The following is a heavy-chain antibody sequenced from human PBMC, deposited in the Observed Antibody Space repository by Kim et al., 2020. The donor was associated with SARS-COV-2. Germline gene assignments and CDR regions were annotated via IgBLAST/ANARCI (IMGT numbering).Heavy chain of an antibody. Sequence: GGSLRLSCAASGFTFSSYGMHWVRQAPGKGLEWVAVISYDGSNKYYADSVKGRFTISRDNSKNTLYLQMNSLRAEDTAVYYCAKDQVRYQWTNWFDPWGQGTLVTVSS. V-gene: IGHV3-30*18. D-gene: IGHD3-9*01. CDR1: GFTFSSYG. CDR3: AKDQVRYQWTNWFDP. J-gene: IGHJ5*02. CDR2: ISYDGSNK.